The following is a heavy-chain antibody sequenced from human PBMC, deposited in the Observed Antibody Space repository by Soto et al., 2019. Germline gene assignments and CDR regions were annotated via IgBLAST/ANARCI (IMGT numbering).Heavy chain of an antibody. CDR1: GGSFSGYY. Sequence: PSETLSLTCAVYGGSFSGYYWSWIRQPPGKGLEWIGEINHSGSTNYNPSLKSRVTISVDTSKNQFSLKLSSVTAADTAVYYCARTRVGYDILTGYYPLYYYYGMDVWGQGTTVTVSS. J-gene: IGHJ6*02. D-gene: IGHD3-9*01. V-gene: IGHV4-34*01. CDR3: ARTRVGYDILTGYYPLYYYYGMDV. CDR2: INHSGST.